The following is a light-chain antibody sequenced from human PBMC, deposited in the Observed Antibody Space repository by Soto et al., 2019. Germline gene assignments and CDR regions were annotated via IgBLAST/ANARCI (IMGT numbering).Light chain of an antibody. V-gene: IGKV3-20*01. CDR3: QQYGSSPRT. CDR2: GSS. Sequence: EIGLTQSPGTLSLSPGERATLSCRPSQYISSSYLAWFQQKPGQAPRLLMYGSSSRATGIPDRFSGSESGTDFTLTISRLEPEDFAVYYCQQYGSSPRTLGQGTKVDIK. J-gene: IGKJ1*01. CDR1: QYISSSY.